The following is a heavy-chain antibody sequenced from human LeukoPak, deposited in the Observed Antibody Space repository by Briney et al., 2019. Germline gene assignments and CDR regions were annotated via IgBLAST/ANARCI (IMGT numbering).Heavy chain of an antibody. Sequence: PSETLSLTCTVSGGSISSSSYYWGWIRQPPGKGLEWIGSIYYSGSTYYNPSLKSRVTISVDTSKNQFSLKLSSVTAADTAVYYCARLTRGVGDFGYWGQGTLVTVSS. CDR1: GGSISSSSYY. D-gene: IGHD1-26*01. CDR3: ARLTRGVGDFGY. V-gene: IGHV4-39*01. J-gene: IGHJ4*02. CDR2: IYYSGST.